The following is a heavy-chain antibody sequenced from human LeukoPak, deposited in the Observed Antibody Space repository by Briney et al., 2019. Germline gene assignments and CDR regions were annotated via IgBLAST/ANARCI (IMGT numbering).Heavy chain of an antibody. V-gene: IGHV3-23*01. CDR2: ISGSGDNT. CDR1: GFTFSSYA. CDR3: AKGSWANYCDY. D-gene: IGHD6-13*01. Sequence: GGSLRLSCAVSGFTFSSYAMSWVRQAPGKGLEWVSTISGSGDNTYSADSVRGRFTISRDNSKNTLYLQMNSLTAVDTGKSYCAKGSWANYCDYWGQGTLVTVSS. J-gene: IGHJ4*02.